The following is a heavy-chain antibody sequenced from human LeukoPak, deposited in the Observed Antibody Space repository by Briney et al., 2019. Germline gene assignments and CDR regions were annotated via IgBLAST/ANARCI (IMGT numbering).Heavy chain of an antibody. CDR2: INPNSGGT. D-gene: IGHD4-23*01. CDR3: TRGGSGNSREANDF. Sequence: ASVKVSCKASGYTFTGYYMHWVRQAPGQGLEWMGWINPNSGGTNYAQKFQGRVTFTRDTYISTAYMELNSLRSDDTAMYYCTRGGSGNSREANDFWGQGTLVTVSS. V-gene: IGHV1-2*02. J-gene: IGHJ4*02. CDR1: GYTFTGYY.